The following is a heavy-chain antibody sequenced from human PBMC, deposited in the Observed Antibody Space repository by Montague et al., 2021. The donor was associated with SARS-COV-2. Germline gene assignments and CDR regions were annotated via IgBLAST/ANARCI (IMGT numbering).Heavy chain of an antibody. CDR2: ISYSGST. D-gene: IGHD5-18*01. V-gene: IGHV4-39*07. Sequence: SETLSLTCTVSGGSISSSSYYWGWIRQPPGKGLEWIGSISYSGSTYYNPSLKSRVTISVDTSKNQFSLKLSSVTAADTAVYSCARDPYLGIQLWWRGYYYAMDVWGQGTTVTVSS. CDR1: GGSISSSSYY. CDR3: ARDPYLGIQLWWRGYYYAMDV. J-gene: IGHJ6*02.